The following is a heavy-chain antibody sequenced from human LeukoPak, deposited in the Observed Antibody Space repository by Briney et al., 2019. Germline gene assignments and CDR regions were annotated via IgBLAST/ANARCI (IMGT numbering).Heavy chain of an antibody. CDR2: IKQDGSEK. V-gene: IGHV3-7*03. CDR1: GFTFSSYW. D-gene: IGHD3-10*01. Sequence: QRGGSLVLSCAASGFTFSSYWMSWVRQAPGKGLEWVANIKQDGSEKYYVDSVKGRFTISRDNAKNSLYLQMNSLRAEDTAVYYCARTEVLWFGEPNFPYYFDYWGQGTLVTVSS. CDR3: ARTEVLWFGEPNFPYYFDY. J-gene: IGHJ4*02.